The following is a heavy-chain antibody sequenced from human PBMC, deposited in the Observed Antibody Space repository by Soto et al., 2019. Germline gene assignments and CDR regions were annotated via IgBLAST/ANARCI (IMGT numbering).Heavy chain of an antibody. CDR3: ARDTPEHVLLWFGESTGIDY. CDR2: ISSSSSTI. V-gene: IGHV3-48*02. Sequence: QPGGSLRLSCAASGFTFSSYSMNWVRQAPGKGLEWVSYISSSSSTIYYADSVKGRFTISRDNARNSLYLQMDSLRDEDTAVYYCARDTPEHVLLWFGESTGIDYWGQGTLVTVSS. D-gene: IGHD3-10*01. J-gene: IGHJ4*02. CDR1: GFTFSSYS.